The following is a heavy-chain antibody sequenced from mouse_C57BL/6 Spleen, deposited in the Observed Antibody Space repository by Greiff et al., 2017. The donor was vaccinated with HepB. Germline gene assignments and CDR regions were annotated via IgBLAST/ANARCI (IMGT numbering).Heavy chain of an antibody. J-gene: IGHJ3*01. CDR3: AIWPIYDGYYAWFAY. Sequence: QVQLQQSGAELVKPGASVKMSCKASGYTFTSYWITWVKQRPGQGLEWIGDIYPGSGSTNYNEKFKSKATLTVDTSSSTAYMQLSSLTSEDSAVYYCAIWPIYDGYYAWFAYWGQGTLVTVSA. D-gene: IGHD2-3*01. V-gene: IGHV1-55*01. CDR1: GYTFTSYW. CDR2: IYPGSGST.